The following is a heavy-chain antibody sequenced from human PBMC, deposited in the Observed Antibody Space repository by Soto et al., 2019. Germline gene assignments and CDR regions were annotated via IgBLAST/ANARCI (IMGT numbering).Heavy chain of an antibody. J-gene: IGHJ6*02. CDR1: GYTFTGYY. CDR3: ARDRHEVVIMYYYGMDV. Sequence: ASVKVSCKASGYTFTGYYMHWVRQAPGQGLEWMGWINPNSGGTNYAQKFQGRVTMTRDTSISTAYMELSRLRSDDTAVYYCARDRHEVVIMYYYGMDVWGQGTTVT. D-gene: IGHD3-3*01. V-gene: IGHV1-2*02. CDR2: INPNSGGT.